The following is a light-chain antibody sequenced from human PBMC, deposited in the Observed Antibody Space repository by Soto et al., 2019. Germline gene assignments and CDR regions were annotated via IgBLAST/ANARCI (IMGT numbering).Light chain of an antibody. V-gene: IGKV3-15*01. CDR2: AAS. CDR3: QEYSKWPLFT. J-gene: IGKJ3*01. CDR1: QSVGRN. Sequence: EIVVTQSPGILSVSPGDRATLSCRASQSVGRNLAWYQQKPGQAPTLLIYAASTRATGLPARFSGSGSVTDFTLTISSLQSEDFAFYYCQEYSKWPLFTFGPGTRVDIK.